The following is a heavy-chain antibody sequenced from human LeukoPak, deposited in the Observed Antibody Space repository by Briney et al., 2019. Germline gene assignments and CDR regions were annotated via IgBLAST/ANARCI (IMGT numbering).Heavy chain of an antibody. CDR2: ISGSGGST. Sequence: PGGSLRLSCAASGFTFTNFGMSWVRQAPGKGLDWVSAISGSGGSTHYADSVTGRFTISRDNSKNTLYLQMNSLRAEDTAVYYCARESQWFGELGFDYWGQGTLVTVSP. CDR3: ARESQWFGELGFDY. V-gene: IGHV3-23*01. CDR1: GFTFTNFG. J-gene: IGHJ4*02. D-gene: IGHD3-10*01.